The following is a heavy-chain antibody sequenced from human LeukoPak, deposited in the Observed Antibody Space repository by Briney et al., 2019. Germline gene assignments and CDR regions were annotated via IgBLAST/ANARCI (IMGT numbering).Heavy chain of an antibody. CDR1: GFTFSSYD. Sequence: GSLILSCAASGFTFSSYDIHWVRQATGKGLEWGSGIGTAGEIYYPRSVKGRFTISRENAKNSLYLQMNSLRAGDTAVYYCARAAYSSTWYSRYFDLWGRGTPVTVSS. CDR2: IGTAGEI. V-gene: IGHV3-13*01. J-gene: IGHJ2*01. CDR3: ARAAYSSTWYSRYFDL. D-gene: IGHD6-13*01.